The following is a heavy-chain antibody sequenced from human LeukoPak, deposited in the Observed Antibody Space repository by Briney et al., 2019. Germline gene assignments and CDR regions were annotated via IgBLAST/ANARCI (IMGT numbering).Heavy chain of an antibody. V-gene: IGHV4-4*07. J-gene: IGHJ4*02. CDR3: ARSPTGRWAATIDYFDY. CDR1: GGSFTNYY. CDR2: INTKGST. Sequence: SETLSLTCTVSGGSFTNYYWSWIRQPAGEGLEWIGHINTKGSTSSNPSLKSRVTISVDTSKNQFSLKLSSVTAADTAVYYCARSPTGRWAATIDYFDYWGQGTLVTVSS. D-gene: IGHD2-15*01.